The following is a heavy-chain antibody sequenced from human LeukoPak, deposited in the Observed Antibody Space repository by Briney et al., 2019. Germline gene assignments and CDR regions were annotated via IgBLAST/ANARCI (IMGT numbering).Heavy chain of an antibody. J-gene: IGHJ3*02. CDR2: VSSSSSYI. D-gene: IGHD3-9*01. V-gene: IGHV3-11*06. Sequence: GGSLRLSCAASGFTFSDYYMSWIRQAPGKGLEWVSSVSSSSSYIYYADSVKGRFTISRDNAKNSLYLQMNSLRAEDTAVYYCARVSGYDILTGYYIEGAFDIWGQGTMVTVSS. CDR1: GFTFSDYY. CDR3: ARVSGYDILTGYYIEGAFDI.